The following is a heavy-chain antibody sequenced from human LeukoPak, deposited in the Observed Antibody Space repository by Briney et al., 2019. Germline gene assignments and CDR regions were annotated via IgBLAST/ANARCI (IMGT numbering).Heavy chain of an antibody. Sequence: WVRQPPGKGLEWIASIYYSGNTNYNPSLERRVTISVDTSKNQFSLKLSSVTAADTAAYYCARRDTTGRIGRFDPWGQGTLVTVPS. D-gene: IGHD1-1*01. V-gene: IGHV4-39*01. CDR3: ARRDTTGRIGRFDP. J-gene: IGHJ5*02. CDR2: IYYSGNT.